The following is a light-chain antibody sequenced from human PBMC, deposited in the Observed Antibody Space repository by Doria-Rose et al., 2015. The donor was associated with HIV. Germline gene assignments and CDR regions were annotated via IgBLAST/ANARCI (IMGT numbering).Light chain of an antibody. CDR1: QSFSSTY. V-gene: IGKV3-20*01. CDR3: HQYGTSWT. Sequence: TQSPGTLSLSPGERATPSCRARQSFSSTYLAWYQQKPGQAPSLLIYDGSTGATGIPDRFSASGSGTDFTLTINRLEPEDFALYYCHQYGTSWTFGQGTKVEI. J-gene: IGKJ1*01. CDR2: DGS.